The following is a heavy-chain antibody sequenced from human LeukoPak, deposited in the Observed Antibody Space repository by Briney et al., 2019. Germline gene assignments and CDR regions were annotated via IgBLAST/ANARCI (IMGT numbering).Heavy chain of an antibody. CDR3: ADSSGYYSFDY. V-gene: IGHV4-39*07. CDR1: GGSISSSNYY. J-gene: IGHJ4*02. CDR2: IYYRGST. Sequence: SETLSLTCTVSGGSISSSNYYWDWIRQPPGEGLEWIGSIYYRGSTYYSPSLKSRVTISVDTSNNQFSLRLSSVTAADTAVYYCADSSGYYSFDYWGQGTLVTVSS. D-gene: IGHD3-22*01.